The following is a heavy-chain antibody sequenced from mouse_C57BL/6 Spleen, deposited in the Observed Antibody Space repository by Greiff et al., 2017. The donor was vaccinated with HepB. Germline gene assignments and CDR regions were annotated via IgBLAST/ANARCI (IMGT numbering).Heavy chain of an antibody. CDR2: ISSGSSTI. CDR3: ARKDYGYTFAY. CDR1: GFTFSDYG. J-gene: IGHJ3*01. V-gene: IGHV5-17*01. D-gene: IGHD2-2*01. Sequence: DVQLVESGGGLVKPGGSLKLSCAASGFTFSDYGMHWVRQAPEKGLEWVAYISSGSSTIYYADTVKGRFTISRDNAKNTLFLQMTSLRSEDTAMYYCARKDYGYTFAYWGQGTLVTVSA.